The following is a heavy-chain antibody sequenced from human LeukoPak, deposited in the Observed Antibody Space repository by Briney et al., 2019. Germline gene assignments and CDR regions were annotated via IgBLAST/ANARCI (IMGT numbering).Heavy chain of an antibody. D-gene: IGHD3-10*01. J-gene: IGHJ4*02. V-gene: IGHV3-23*01. CDR3: ARNYYGSGSYYLY. CDR2: ISGSGGST. Sequence: GGSLRLSCAASGFTFSSYAMSWVRQAPGKGLEWVSAISGSGGSTHYADSVKGRFTISRDNSKNTLYLQMNTLRAEDTAVYYCARNYYGSGSYYLYWGQGTLVTVSS. CDR1: GFTFSSYA.